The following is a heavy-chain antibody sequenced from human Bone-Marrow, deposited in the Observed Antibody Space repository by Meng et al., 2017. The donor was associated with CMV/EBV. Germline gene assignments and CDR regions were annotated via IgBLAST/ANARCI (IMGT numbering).Heavy chain of an antibody. CDR1: GYTFTSYG. Sequence: ASVKVSCKASGYTFTSYGISWVRQAPGQGLEWMGWISAYNGNKNYAQKLQGRVTMTTDSSTSTAYLELRSLRSEDTAVYYCARGPYCSSTSCYGLRAFDIWGQGTMVTVSS. J-gene: IGHJ3*02. CDR2: ISAYNGNK. D-gene: IGHD2-2*01. V-gene: IGHV1-18*01. CDR3: ARGPYCSSTSCYGLRAFDI.